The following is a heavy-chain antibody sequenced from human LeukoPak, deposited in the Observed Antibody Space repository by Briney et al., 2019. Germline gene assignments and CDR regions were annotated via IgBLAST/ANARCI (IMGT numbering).Heavy chain of an antibody. D-gene: IGHD6-19*01. CDR1: GLTLSDDY. CDR2: ITTSGNIK. J-gene: IGHJ4*02. Sequence: GGSLRLSCAASGLTLSDDYMTWVRQAPGKGLGSVLIITTSGNIKSSADSVKGRFTISRDNANNILHLQMNSLRAEDTGVYYCAKDVSSDWPSAGFDYWGQGTLVTVSS. CDR3: AKDVSSDWPSAGFDY. V-gene: IGHV3-69-1*02.